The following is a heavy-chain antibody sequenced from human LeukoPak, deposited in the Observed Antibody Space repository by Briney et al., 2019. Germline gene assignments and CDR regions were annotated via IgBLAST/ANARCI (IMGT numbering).Heavy chain of an antibody. CDR1: GFTFSSYG. CDR2: IRATSGTT. D-gene: IGHD2-15*01. Sequence: GGSLRLSCAASGFTFSSYGMSWVRQAPGKGLEWVSAIRATSGTTYYADSVKGRFTISRDNSKNTLYLQMNSLRAEDTAIYYCAKNGDRGAYCSGGSCYPYYYYYIDVWGKGTTVTISS. J-gene: IGHJ6*03. CDR3: AKNGDRGAYCSGGSCYPYYYYYIDV. V-gene: IGHV3-23*01.